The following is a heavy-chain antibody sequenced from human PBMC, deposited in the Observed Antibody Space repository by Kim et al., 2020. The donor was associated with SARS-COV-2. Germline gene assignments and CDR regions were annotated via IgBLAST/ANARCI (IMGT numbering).Heavy chain of an antibody. V-gene: IGHV3-48*03. D-gene: IGHD3-3*01. J-gene: IGHJ6*02. Sequence: GGSLRLSCAASGFTFSSYEMNWVRQAPGKGLEWVSYISSSGSTIYYADSVKGRFTISRDNAKNSLYLQMNSLRAEDTAVYYCARNRPGILFLPLRGMDVWGQGTTVTVSS. CDR3: ARNRPGILFLPLRGMDV. CDR2: ISSSGSTI. CDR1: GFTFSSYE.